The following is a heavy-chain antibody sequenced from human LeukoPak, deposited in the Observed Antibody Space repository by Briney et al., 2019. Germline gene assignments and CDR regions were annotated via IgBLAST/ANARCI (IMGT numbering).Heavy chain of an antibody. CDR2: IYPGDSDT. CDR3: ARHLEYTTSSGAFDI. J-gene: IGHJ3*02. Sequence: RAGESVEISCQDSGSTFTSYWIAWVRQLPGKGLEWMGFIYPGDSDTRYSPSFQGQVTISDDKSLTTAYLQWSSLKASDTAMYYCARHLEYTTSSGAFDIWGQGTMVTVSS. D-gene: IGHD6-6*01. CDR1: GSTFTSYW. V-gene: IGHV5-51*01.